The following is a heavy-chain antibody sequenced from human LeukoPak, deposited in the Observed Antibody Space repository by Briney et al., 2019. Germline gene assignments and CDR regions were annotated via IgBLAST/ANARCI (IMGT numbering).Heavy chain of an antibody. CDR3: ARSEPRYLVGYEGYYGGNSGVGRTFLVQDY. V-gene: IGHV1-8*01. Sequence: ASVKVSCKASGYTFTDYDINWVRQATGQGLEWMGWMNPNSGNTGYTQKFQGRVTMTRNTSISTAYMELSSLRSDDTAVYYCARSEPRYLVGYEGYYGGNSGVGRTFLVQDYWGQGTLVTVSS. D-gene: IGHD4-23*01. CDR1: GYTFTDYD. CDR2: MNPNSGNT. J-gene: IGHJ4*02.